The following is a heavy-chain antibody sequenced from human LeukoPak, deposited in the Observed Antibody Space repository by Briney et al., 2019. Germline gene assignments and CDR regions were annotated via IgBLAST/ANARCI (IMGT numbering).Heavy chain of an antibody. J-gene: IGHJ2*01. CDR1: GGSISSGGYS. V-gene: IGHV4-30-2*01. CDR3: ARDSRWLGKHWYFDL. D-gene: IGHD6-19*01. Sequence: SETLSLTCAVSGGSISSGGYSWSWIRQPPGKGLEWIGYIYHSGSTYYNPSLKSRVTISVDRSKNQFSLKLSSVTAADTAVYYCARDSRWLGKHWYFDLWGRGTLVTVSS. CDR2: IYHSGST.